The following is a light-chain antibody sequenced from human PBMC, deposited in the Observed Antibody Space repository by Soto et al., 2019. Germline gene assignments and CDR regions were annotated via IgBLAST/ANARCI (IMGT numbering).Light chain of an antibody. CDR2: GAS. CDR1: QSVRSTY. J-gene: IGKJ4*01. Sequence: EVVLTQSPGTLSLSPGERATLSCRASQSVRSTYLAWYQQKPGQAPRLLIYGASKRQRGVPDRFSGGGSETDFTLTISSLEPEEFAVYYCQQFSGSVTFGGGTRVDIK. CDR3: QQFSGSVT. V-gene: IGKV3-20*01.